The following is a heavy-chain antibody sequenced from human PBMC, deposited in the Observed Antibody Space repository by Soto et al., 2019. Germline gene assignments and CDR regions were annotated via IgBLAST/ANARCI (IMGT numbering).Heavy chain of an antibody. D-gene: IGHD3-10*01. J-gene: IGHJ6*02. CDR1: GGTFSSYA. CDR3: ARSYGSGSYYKFYDMDV. Sequence: SVKVSCKASGGTFSSYAISWVRQAPGQGLEWMGGIIPIFGTANYAQEFQGRVTITADESTSTAYMELSSLRSEDTAVYYCARSYGSGSYYKFYDMDVWGQGTTVTVSS. V-gene: IGHV1-69*13. CDR2: IIPIFGTA.